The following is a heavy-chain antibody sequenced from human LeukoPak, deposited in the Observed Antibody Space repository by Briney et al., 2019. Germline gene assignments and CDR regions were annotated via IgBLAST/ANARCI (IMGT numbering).Heavy chain of an antibody. V-gene: IGHV2-70*11. J-gene: IGHJ4*02. Sequence: SGPTLVKPTQTLTLTCTFSGFSLSTSGMCVSWIRQPPGKALEWLARIDWDDDKYYSTSLKTRLTISKDTSKNQVVLTMTDMDPVDTATYYCARIAAITGTYYFDYWGQGTLVTVSS. CDR2: IDWDDDK. CDR1: GFSLSTSGMC. D-gene: IGHD1-20*01. CDR3: ARIAAITGTYYFDY.